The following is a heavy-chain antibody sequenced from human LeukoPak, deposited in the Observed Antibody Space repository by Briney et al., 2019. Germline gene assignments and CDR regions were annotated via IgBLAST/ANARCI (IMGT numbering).Heavy chain of an antibody. CDR2: ISAYNGNT. V-gene: IGHV1-18*01. CDR3: ARGAPPRRNYDSRGYYSYYFDY. CDR1: GYTFTSYG. J-gene: IGHJ4*02. Sequence: ASVKVSCTASGYTFTSYGISWVRQAPGQGLEWMGWISAYNGNTHYAQKLQGRVTMTTDTSTSTVRMEVGGMRSDEPAVYYCARGAPPRRNYDSRGYYSYYFDYWGQGTLVTVSS. D-gene: IGHD3-22*01.